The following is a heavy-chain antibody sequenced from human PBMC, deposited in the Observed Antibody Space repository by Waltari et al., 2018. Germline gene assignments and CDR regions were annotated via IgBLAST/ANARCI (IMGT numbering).Heavy chain of an antibody. CDR1: GGSFSGYY. CDR2: INHSGST. J-gene: IGHJ4*02. V-gene: IGHV4-34*01. Sequence: QVQLQQWGAGLLKPSETLSLTCAVYGGSFSGYYWSWIRQPPGKGLEWIGEINHSGSTNTNPHLKSLVTRSVDTSKNQFYLKLSSVTAADTAVYYCARGRGDIVVVPAAIKEGDYWGQGTLVTVSS. D-gene: IGHD2-2*02. CDR3: ARGRGDIVVVPAAIKEGDY.